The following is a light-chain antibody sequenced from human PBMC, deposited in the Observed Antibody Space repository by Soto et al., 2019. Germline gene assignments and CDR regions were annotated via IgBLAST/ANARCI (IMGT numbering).Light chain of an antibody. Sequence: DIQMTQSPSSLSASVGDRVTITCQASQDISNYLNWYQQKPGKAPKLLIYDASNLETGVPSRFSGSGSGTDFTFTISSLQPEDIATYCCQQYDNLPPFFGGGTKVEIK. J-gene: IGKJ4*01. CDR3: QQYDNLPPF. CDR1: QDISNY. CDR2: DAS. V-gene: IGKV1-33*01.